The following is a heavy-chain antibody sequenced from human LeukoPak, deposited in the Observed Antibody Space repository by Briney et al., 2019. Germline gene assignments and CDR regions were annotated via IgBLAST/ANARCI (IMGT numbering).Heavy chain of an antibody. CDR2: IYYSGST. Sequence: SETLSLTCTVSGGSISSYYWSWIRQPPGKGLEWIGYIYYSGSTYYNPSLKSRVTISVDTSKNQFSLKLSSVTAADTAVYYCARDSSSPVQFDIWGQGTMVTVSS. V-gene: IGHV4-59*06. J-gene: IGHJ3*02. CDR1: GGSISSYY. D-gene: IGHD6-6*01. CDR3: ARDSSSPVQFDI.